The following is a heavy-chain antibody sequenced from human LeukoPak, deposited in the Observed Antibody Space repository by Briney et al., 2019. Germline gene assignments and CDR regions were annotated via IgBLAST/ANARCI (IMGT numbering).Heavy chain of an antibody. CDR3: ARHSSSGVVY. Sequence: GASVKVSCKASGYTFTSYDINWVRQATGQGLEWMGWTNLNSGNTGYAQKFQGRVTMTRNTSISTAYMELSSLRSEDTAVYYCARHSSSGVVYWGQGTLVTVSS. J-gene: IGHJ4*02. V-gene: IGHV1-8*01. D-gene: IGHD6-6*01. CDR1: GYTFTSYD. CDR2: TNLNSGNT.